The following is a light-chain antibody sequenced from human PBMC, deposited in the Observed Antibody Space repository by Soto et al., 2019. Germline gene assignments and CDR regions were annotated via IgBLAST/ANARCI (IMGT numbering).Light chain of an antibody. CDR3: QQYVSTPYT. V-gene: IGKV3-20*01. J-gene: IGKJ2*01. CDR1: QSVSSSY. CDR2: GAS. Sequence: EIELTQSPGTLSLSPGERATLSCRASQSVSSSYLAWYQQKPGQAPRLLIYGASSRATGIPDRFSGSGSGTDFTLTISRLEPEDFAVYYGQQYVSTPYTFGQGTKLEIK.